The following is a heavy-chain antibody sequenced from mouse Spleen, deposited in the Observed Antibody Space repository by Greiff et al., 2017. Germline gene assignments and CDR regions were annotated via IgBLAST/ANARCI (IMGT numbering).Heavy chain of an antibody. J-gene: IGHJ3*01. CDR2: ISYSGST. CDR1: GYSITSGYD. Sequence: EVQLQQSGPGMVKPSQSLSLTCTVTGYSITSGYDWHWIRHFPGNTLEWMGYISYSGSTNYHPSLKSRISITHDTSKNHFFLKLNSVTTEDTATDDGAREEVGRCAYWGQGTLVTVSA. V-gene: IGHV3-1*01. D-gene: IGHD4-1*01. CDR3: AREEVGRCAY.